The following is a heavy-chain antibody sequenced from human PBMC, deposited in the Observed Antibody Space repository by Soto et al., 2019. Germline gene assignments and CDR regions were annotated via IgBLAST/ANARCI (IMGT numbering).Heavy chain of an antibody. V-gene: IGHV3-23*01. Sequence: GGSLRLSCAASGFTFNSYAMSWVRQAPGKGLEWVSTISRSGGSTYYADSVKGRFTISRDNSKNTLYLQMNSLRADDTAVYYCAKDLVHGNYFDYWGQGTQVTVSS. CDR3: AKDLVHGNYFDY. D-gene: IGHD3-10*01. J-gene: IGHJ4*02. CDR2: ISRSGGST. CDR1: GFTFNSYA.